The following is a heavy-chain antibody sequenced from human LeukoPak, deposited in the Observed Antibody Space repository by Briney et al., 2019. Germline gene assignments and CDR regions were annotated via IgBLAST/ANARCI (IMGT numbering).Heavy chain of an antibody. V-gene: IGHV3-7*01. CDR2: IKQDGSEK. CDR1: GFIFSSYW. D-gene: IGHD4-17*01. Sequence: AASGFIFSSYWMSWVRQAPGKGLEGVANIKQDGSEKYYVDSVKGRFSISRDNAKNSLYLQMNGLRAEDTAVYYCAREEYGDHLWWWGQGTPVTVSS. CDR3: AREEYGDHLWW. J-gene: IGHJ4*02.